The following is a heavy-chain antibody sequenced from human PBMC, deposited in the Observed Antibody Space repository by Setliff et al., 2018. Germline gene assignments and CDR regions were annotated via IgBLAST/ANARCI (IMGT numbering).Heavy chain of an antibody. CDR3: ARDRDSSGYPYYFDY. CDR1: GYTFTGYY. J-gene: IGHJ4*02. D-gene: IGHD3-22*01. Sequence: GASVKVSCKASGYTFTGYYMHWVRQAPGQGLEWMGWINPNSGGTNYAQKFQGWVTMTRDTSISTAYMELSRLRSDDTAVYYCARDRDSSGYPYYFDYWGQGTLVTVLL. V-gene: IGHV1-2*04. CDR2: INPNSGGT.